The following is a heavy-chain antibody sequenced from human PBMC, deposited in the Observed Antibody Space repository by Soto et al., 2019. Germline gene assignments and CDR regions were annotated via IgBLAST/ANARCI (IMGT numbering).Heavy chain of an antibody. CDR2: MNEDGSER. J-gene: IGHJ4*02. V-gene: IGHV3-7*03. Sequence: GGSLRLSCAVSGFSFSSAWVTWIRQAPGKGLERVAIMNEDGSERYYVDSVKGRFTISRDNAKNALFLQMNSLRVEDTAVYFCARDRAYSRFDYWGQGSLVTVSS. CDR3: ARDRAYSRFDY. D-gene: IGHD4-4*01. CDR1: GFSFSSAW.